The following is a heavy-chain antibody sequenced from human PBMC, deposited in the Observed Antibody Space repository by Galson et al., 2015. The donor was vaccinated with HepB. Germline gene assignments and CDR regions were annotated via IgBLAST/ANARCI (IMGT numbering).Heavy chain of an antibody. CDR1: GFTFSSYA. D-gene: IGHD2/OR15-2a*01. Sequence: SLRLSCAASGFTFSSYAMHWVRQAPGKGLEWVAVISYDGSNKYYADSVKGRFTISRDNSKNTLYLQMNSLGAEDTAVYYCARDVRKYYFDYWGQGTLVTVSS. CDR2: ISYDGSNK. V-gene: IGHV3-30*04. J-gene: IGHJ4*02. CDR3: ARDVRKYYFDY.